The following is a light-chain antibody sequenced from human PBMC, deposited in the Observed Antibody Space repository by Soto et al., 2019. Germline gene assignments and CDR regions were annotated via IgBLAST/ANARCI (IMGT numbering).Light chain of an antibody. CDR2: EVS. V-gene: IGKV2D-29*01. CDR3: MQTRQLPYT. J-gene: IGKJ2*01. CDR1: QSLLNSDGRTY. Sequence: DIVMPQTPLALPFTPGQPASISCKSTQSLLNSDGRTYLHWYLQKPGQPPLLLIDEVSNWFSGVPDRFSGSRSGTDFTLKIIRVEAEDVGVYYCMQTRQLPYTFGQGTKLEIK.